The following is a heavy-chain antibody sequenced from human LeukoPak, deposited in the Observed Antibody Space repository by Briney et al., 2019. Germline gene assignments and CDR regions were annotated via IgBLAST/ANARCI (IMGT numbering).Heavy chain of an antibody. CDR3: AKGLSAVTTRPDDTFDI. CDR2: ISSSSSTI. V-gene: IGHV3-48*01. CDR1: GFTFSSYS. Sequence: GGSPRLSCAASGFTFSSYSMNWVRQAPGKGLEWVSYISSSSSTIYYADSVKGRFTISRDNSKNTLYLQIHFLRADDTAVYYCAKGLSAVTTRPDDTFDIRGQGTMVIVSS. D-gene: IGHD4-17*01. J-gene: IGHJ3*02.